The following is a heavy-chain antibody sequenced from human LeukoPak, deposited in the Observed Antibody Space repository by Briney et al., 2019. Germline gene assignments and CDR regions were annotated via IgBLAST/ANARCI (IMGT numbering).Heavy chain of an antibody. Sequence: SETLSLTCTVSGGSISSYYWSWIRHPPGKALECIGYIYYSGSTNYNPSLKSGVTISVDTSKNQFSLKLSSVTAASTAVYYCARDRGGYGSDYFDYWGQGTLVTVSS. D-gene: IGHD5-12*01. CDR2: IYYSGST. CDR3: ARDRGGYGSDYFDY. J-gene: IGHJ4*02. CDR1: GGSISSYY. V-gene: IGHV4-59*01.